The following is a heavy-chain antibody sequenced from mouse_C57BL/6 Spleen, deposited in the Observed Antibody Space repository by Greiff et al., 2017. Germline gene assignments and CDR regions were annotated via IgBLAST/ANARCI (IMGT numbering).Heavy chain of an antibody. D-gene: IGHD2-1*01. CDR1: GYAFTNYL. J-gene: IGHJ2*01. CDR2: INPGSGGT. V-gene: IGHV1-54*01. Sequence: QVQLQQSGAELVRPGTSVKVSCKASGYAFTNYLIEWVKQRPGQGLEWIGVINPGSGGTNYNEKFKGKATLTADKSSSTAYMQLSSLTSEDSAVYFCARSWYTYYFDYWGQGTTLTVSS. CDR3: ARSWYTYYFDY.